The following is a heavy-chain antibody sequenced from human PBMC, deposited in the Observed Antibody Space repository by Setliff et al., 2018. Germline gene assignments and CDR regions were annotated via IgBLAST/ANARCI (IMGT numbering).Heavy chain of an antibody. Sequence: SETLSLTCAVSGYTIAAGYYWGWIRQPPGRGLEWIGSIHQSGSASYNPTLKSRVVMSVDTSSNHFSLKLSSVTAADTAVYYCARSKSSSGWLNWFDPWGQGTLVTVSS. J-gene: IGHJ5*02. CDR1: GYTIAAGYY. D-gene: IGHD6-19*01. CDR2: IHQSGSA. V-gene: IGHV4-38-2*01. CDR3: ARSKSSSGWLNWFDP.